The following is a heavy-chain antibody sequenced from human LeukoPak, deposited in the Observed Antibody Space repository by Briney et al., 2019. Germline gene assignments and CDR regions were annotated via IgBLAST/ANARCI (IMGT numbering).Heavy chain of an antibody. CDR1: GGSFSGYY. Sequence: PSETLSLTCAVYGGSFSGYYWSWIRQPPGKGLEWIGEINHSGSTNYNPSLKSRVTISVDTSKNQFSLKLSSVTAADTAVYYCARLVGYGAYYYYYYYMDVWGKGTTVTVSS. J-gene: IGHJ6*03. V-gene: IGHV4-34*01. D-gene: IGHD4/OR15-4a*01. CDR2: INHSGST. CDR3: ARLVGYGAYYYYYYYMDV.